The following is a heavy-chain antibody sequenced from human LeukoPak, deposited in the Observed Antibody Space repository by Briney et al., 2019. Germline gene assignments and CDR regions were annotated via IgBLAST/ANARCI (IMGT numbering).Heavy chain of an antibody. CDR3: AREEGPGYSSGWYYSDY. V-gene: IGHV4-59*01. CDR1: GGSISSYY. CDR2: IYYSGST. Sequence: PSETLSLTCTVSGGSISSYYWSWIGQPPGKGLEWIGYIYYSGSTNYNPSLKSRVTISVDTSKNQFSLKLSSVTAADTAVYYCAREEGPGYSSGWYYSDYWGQGTLVTVSS. D-gene: IGHD6-19*01. J-gene: IGHJ4*02.